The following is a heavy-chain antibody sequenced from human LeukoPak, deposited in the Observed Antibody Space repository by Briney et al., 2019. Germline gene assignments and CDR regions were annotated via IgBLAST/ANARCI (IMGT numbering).Heavy chain of an antibody. V-gene: IGHV1-2*02. D-gene: IGHD6-13*01. CDR1: GYTFTAYY. Sequence: ASVKVSCKTSGYTFTAYYMHWVRQAPGQGLEWMGWINPNSGDTNYAQGFQGRVTMTRDTSISTAYMDLNRLTSDDTAVYYCAREGYSSSWRGYYFDSWGQGSLVTVSS. CDR3: AREGYSSSWRGYYFDS. CDR2: INPNSGDT. J-gene: IGHJ4*02.